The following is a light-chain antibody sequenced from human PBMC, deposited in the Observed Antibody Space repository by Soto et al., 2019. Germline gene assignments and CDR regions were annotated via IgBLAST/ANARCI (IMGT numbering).Light chain of an antibody. CDR2: DAS. CDR1: QSISSW. V-gene: IGKV1-5*01. Sequence: DNQMTQSPSTLSASVGDRVTITCRASQSISSWLAWYQQKPGKAPKLLIYDASSLESGVPSRFSGSGSGTEFTLTISSLQPDDFATYYCQQYNSFTWTFGQGTKV. J-gene: IGKJ1*01. CDR3: QQYNSFTWT.